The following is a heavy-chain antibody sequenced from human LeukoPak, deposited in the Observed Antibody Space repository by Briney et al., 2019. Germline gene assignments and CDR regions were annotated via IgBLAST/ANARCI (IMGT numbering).Heavy chain of an antibody. Sequence: GGSLRLSCAASGFTFSSYAMSWVRQAPGKGLEWVSAISGSGGSTYYADSVKGRFTISRDNSKNTLYLQMNSLRAEDTAVYYCAKGNSVAGSYNWFDPWGQGTLVTVSS. J-gene: IGHJ5*02. CDR3: AKGNSVAGSYNWFDP. CDR2: ISGSGGST. V-gene: IGHV3-23*01. CDR1: GFTFSSYA. D-gene: IGHD6-19*01.